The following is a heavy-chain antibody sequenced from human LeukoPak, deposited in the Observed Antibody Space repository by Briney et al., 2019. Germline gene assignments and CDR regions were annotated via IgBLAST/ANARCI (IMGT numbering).Heavy chain of an antibody. CDR1: GFTFSSHG. J-gene: IGHJ4*02. Sequence: GALRLSCEASGFTFSSHGMHWVRQPPGKGLEWVAVIWNDGSDKYYGDSMKGRFTVSRDNSKNTLYLQMDSLRAEDTAVYYCARGCGGTPGCYIIDNWGQGTLVTVSS. CDR3: ARGCGGTPGCYIIDN. V-gene: IGHV3-33*01. D-gene: IGHD2-21*01. CDR2: IWNDGSDK.